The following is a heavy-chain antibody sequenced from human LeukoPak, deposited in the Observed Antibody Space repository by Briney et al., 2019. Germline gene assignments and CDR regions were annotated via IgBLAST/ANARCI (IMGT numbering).Heavy chain of an antibody. CDR3: ARDAKTGLFDY. J-gene: IGHJ4*02. Sequence: AETLSLTCTVSGDSINNNVYYWGWIRQPPGKGLEWIAIISYSGTTYYNPSLKSRVTISVDTSKNQFSLKLSSVTAADTAVYYCARDAKTGLFDYWGQGTLVTVSS. CDR1: GDSINNNVYY. V-gene: IGHV4-39*07. CDR2: ISYSGTT.